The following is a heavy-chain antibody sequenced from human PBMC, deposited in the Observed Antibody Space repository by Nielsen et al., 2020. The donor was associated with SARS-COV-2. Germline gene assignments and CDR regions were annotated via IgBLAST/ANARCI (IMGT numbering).Heavy chain of an antibody. V-gene: IGHV3-21*01. Sequence: WIRQPPGQGLEWVSSISSSSSYIYYADSVKGRFTISRDNAKNSLYLQMNSLRAEDTAVYYCARRGGDIAAAAGMDVWGQGTTVTVSS. J-gene: IGHJ6*02. D-gene: IGHD6-13*01. CDR2: ISSSSSYI. CDR3: ARRGGDIAAAAGMDV.